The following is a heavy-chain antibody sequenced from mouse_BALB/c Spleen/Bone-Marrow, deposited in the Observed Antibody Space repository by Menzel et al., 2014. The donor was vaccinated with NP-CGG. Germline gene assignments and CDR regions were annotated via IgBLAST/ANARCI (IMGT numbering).Heavy chain of an antibody. Sequence: VQLQESGAELAKPGASVKMSCKASGYTFTSYWMHWVKQRPGQGLEWIGYINPSTGYTEYNQKFKDKATLTADKSSSTAYMQLSSLTSEDSAVYYCARGYYGSSLAYWGQGTLVTVSA. CDR1: GYTFTSYW. CDR2: INPSTGYT. D-gene: IGHD1-1*01. V-gene: IGHV1-7*01. J-gene: IGHJ3*01. CDR3: ARGYYGSSLAY.